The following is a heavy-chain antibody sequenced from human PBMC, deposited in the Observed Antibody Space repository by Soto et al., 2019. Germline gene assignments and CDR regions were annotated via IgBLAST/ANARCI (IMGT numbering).Heavy chain of an antibody. V-gene: IGHV3-30*03. CDR2: ISYDGSNK. J-gene: IGHJ1*01. CDR3: AILTGYYTHAEYFQH. Sequence: GSLRLSCAASGFTFSSYGMHWVRQAPGKGLEWVAVISYDGSNKYYADSVKGRFTISRDNSKNTLYLQMNSLRAEDTAVYYCAILTGYYTHAEYFQHWGQGTLVTVSS. CDR1: GFTFSSYG. D-gene: IGHD3-9*01.